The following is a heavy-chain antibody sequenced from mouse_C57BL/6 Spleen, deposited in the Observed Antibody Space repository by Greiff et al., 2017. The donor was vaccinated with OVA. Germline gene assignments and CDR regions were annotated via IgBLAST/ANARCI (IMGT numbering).Heavy chain of an antibody. J-gene: IGHJ3*01. V-gene: IGHV1-19*01. Sequence: EVKLMESGPVLVKPGASVKMSCKASGYTFTDYYMNWVKQSHGKSLEWIGVINPYNGGTSYNQKFKGKATLTVDKSSSTAYMELNSLTSEDSAVYYCAVNWEGFAYWGQGTLVTVSA. CDR1: GYTFTDYY. CDR2: INPYNGGT. CDR3: AVNWEGFAY. D-gene: IGHD4-1*01.